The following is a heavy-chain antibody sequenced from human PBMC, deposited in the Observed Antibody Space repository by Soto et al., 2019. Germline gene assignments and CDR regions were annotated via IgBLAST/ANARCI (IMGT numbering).Heavy chain of an antibody. Sequence: QVQLVQSGAEVKKPGSSVKVSYKASGGTFSSYAISWVRQAPGQGLEWMGGIIPIFGTANYAQKFQGRVTITADESTSTAYMELSSLRSEDTAVYYCARKGYCSGGSCYSTRYYYYYGMDVWGQGTTVTVSS. CDR2: IIPIFGTA. CDR3: ARKGYCSGGSCYSTRYYYYYGMDV. D-gene: IGHD2-15*01. CDR1: GGTFSSYA. V-gene: IGHV1-69*01. J-gene: IGHJ6*02.